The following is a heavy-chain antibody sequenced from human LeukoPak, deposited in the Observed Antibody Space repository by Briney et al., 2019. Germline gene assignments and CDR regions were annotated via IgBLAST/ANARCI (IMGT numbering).Heavy chain of an antibody. CDR2: IDASGGST. CDR3: AKGLGSGWYGWFAP. V-gene: IGHV3-23*01. CDR1: GFTFSSYA. D-gene: IGHD6-19*01. J-gene: IGHJ5*02. Sequence: GGSLRLSCAASGFTFSSYAMTWVRQAPGKGLEWVSSIDASGGSTYYADSVKGWFTISRDNSKNTFFLQMNTLRAADTAVYYCAKGLGSGWYGWFAPWGQGTLVTVSS.